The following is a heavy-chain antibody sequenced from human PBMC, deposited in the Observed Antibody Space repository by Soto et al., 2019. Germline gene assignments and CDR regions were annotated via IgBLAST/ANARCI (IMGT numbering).Heavy chain of an antibody. CDR2: FDPEDGET. Sequence: ASVKVSCKVSGYTLTELSMHWVRQAPGKGLEWMGGFDPEDGETIYAQKFQGRVTMTEDTSTDTAYMELSSLRSEDTAVYYCATATPGVVVVVVAAHFDYWGQGTLVTVSS. D-gene: IGHD2-15*01. CDR3: ATATPGVVVVVVAAHFDY. CDR1: GYTLTELS. J-gene: IGHJ4*02. V-gene: IGHV1-24*01.